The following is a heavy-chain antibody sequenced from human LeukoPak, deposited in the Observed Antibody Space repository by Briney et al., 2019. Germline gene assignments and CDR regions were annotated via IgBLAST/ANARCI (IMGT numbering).Heavy chain of an antibody. J-gene: IGHJ4*02. V-gene: IGHV4-4*07. Sequence: SETLSLTCTASGGSISSYYWNWIRQSAGKRLEWIGRIYASGRTDYNPCLKSRVTMSVDTSKNQFSLKVTYVTAADTAVYYCARGHSSGHYYDCWGQGTLVTVSS. CDR1: GGSISSYY. CDR3: ARGHSSGHYYDC. D-gene: IGHD3-22*01. CDR2: IYASGRT.